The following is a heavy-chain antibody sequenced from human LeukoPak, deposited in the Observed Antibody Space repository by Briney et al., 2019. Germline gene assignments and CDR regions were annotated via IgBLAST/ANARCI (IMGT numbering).Heavy chain of an antibody. D-gene: IGHD3-22*01. CDR3: ARAPPYDSSGLLDY. CDR1: GFTFSDYY. CDR2: ISGSASTI. J-gene: IGHJ4*02. V-gene: IGHV3-11*01. Sequence: GGSLRLSCAASGFTFSDYYMSWIRQAPGKGLEWVSHISGSASTIYYADSVKGRFTISRDNAKKSLYLQMNTLRAEDTAVYYCARAPPYDSSGLLDYWGQGTLVTVSS.